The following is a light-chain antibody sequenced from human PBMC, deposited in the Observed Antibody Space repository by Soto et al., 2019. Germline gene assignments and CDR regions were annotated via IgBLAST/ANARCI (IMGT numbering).Light chain of an antibody. CDR2: DAS. CDR3: QQYNSYSLVT. Sequence: DIQMTQSPSSMAASVGDRVPITFRASQSISSWLAWYQQKPGKAPKLLIYDASSLESGVPSRFSGSGSGTEFTLTISSLQPDDFATYYCQQYNSYSLVTFGQGTRL. J-gene: IGKJ5*01. V-gene: IGKV1-5*01. CDR1: QSISSW.